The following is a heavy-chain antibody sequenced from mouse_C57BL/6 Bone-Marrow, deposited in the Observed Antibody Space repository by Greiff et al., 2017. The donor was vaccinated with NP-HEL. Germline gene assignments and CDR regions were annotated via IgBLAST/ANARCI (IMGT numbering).Heavy chain of an antibody. Sequence: EVQLVESGGGLVQPGGSMKLSCAASGFTFSDAWMDWVRQSPEKGLEWVAEIRNKANNHATYYAESVKGRFTISRDDSKSSVYLQMNSLRAEDTGIYYCTSITTVVADYAMDYWGQGTSVTVSS. J-gene: IGHJ4*01. V-gene: IGHV6-6*01. CDR2: IRNKANNHAT. D-gene: IGHD1-1*01. CDR1: GFTFSDAW. CDR3: TSITTVVADYAMDY.